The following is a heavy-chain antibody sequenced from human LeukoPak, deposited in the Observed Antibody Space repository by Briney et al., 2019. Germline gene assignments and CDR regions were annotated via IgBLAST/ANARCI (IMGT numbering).Heavy chain of an antibody. CDR3: ARFKGLNYVWGSYRPNYFDY. Sequence: SETLSLTCAVYGGSFSGYYWSWIRQPPGKGLEWIGEINHSGSTNYNPSLKSRVTISVDTSKNQFSLKLSSVTAADTAVYYCARFKGLNYVWGSYRPNYFDYWGQGPLVTVSS. J-gene: IGHJ4*02. CDR1: GGSFSGYY. D-gene: IGHD3-16*02. CDR2: INHSGST. V-gene: IGHV4-34*01.